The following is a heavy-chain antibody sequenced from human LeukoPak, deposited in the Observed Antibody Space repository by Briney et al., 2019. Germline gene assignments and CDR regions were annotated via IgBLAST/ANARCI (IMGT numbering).Heavy chain of an antibody. CDR1: GGSISSSSYY. CDR2: IYYSGST. Sequence: PSETLSLTCTVSGGSISSSSYYWGWIRQPPGKGLEWIGSIYYSGSTYYNPSLKSRVTISVDTSKNQFSLKLSSVTAADTAVYYCARQAIAVAALDYWGQGTLVTVSS. J-gene: IGHJ4*02. CDR3: ARQAIAVAALDY. V-gene: IGHV4-39*01. D-gene: IGHD6-19*01.